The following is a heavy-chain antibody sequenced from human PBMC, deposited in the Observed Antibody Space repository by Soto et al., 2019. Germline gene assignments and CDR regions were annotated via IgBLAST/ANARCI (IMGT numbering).Heavy chain of an antibody. J-gene: IGHJ5*02. CDR2: IWYDGSSE. CDR1: GFKFSSYG. Sequence: QVQLVESGGGVVQPGRSLRLSCAASGFKFSSYGMHWVRQAPGKGLEWVAVIWYDGSSEYYADSVKGRFTISRDNSKKTESLQLNKVSVEATGAYFCSRDGVPACLAPAELDLWGRGSLVTVSS. V-gene: IGHV3-33*01. D-gene: IGHD1-7*01. CDR3: SRDGVPACLAPAELDL.